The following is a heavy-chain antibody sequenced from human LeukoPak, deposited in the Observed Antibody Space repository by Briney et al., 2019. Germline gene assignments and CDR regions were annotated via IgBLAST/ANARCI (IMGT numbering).Heavy chain of an antibody. V-gene: IGHV3-49*04. J-gene: IGHJ4*02. Sequence: GGSLRLSCTASGFTFGDYAMSWVRQAPGKGLEWVGFIRSKAYGGTTEYAASVKGRFTISRDDSKSIAYLQMNSLKTEDTAVYYRTRRYGIAAAGGDYWGQGTLVTVSS. D-gene: IGHD6-13*01. CDR3: TRRYGIAAAGGDY. CDR1: GFTFGDYA. CDR2: IRSKAYGGTT.